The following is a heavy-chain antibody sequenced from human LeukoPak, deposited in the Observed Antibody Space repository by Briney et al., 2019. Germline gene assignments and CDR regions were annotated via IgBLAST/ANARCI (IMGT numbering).Heavy chain of an antibody. J-gene: IGHJ6*03. Sequence: GGSLRLSCVGSGFIFSNFAMHWVRQAPGKGLEWVALISYDGKSKYYADSMKGRFIISRDNSKNTLFLQMSGLRVEDTAVYYCATEEQELVRDYYYYMDVWGKGTTVTVSS. CDR3: ATEEQELVRDYYYYMDV. D-gene: IGHD1-7*01. CDR1: GFIFSNFA. CDR2: ISYDGKSK. V-gene: IGHV3-30*15.